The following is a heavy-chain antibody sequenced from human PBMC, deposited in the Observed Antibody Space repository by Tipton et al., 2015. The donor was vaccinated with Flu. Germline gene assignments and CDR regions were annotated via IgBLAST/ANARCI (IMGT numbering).Heavy chain of an antibody. CDR2: ISYDATLE. J-gene: IGHJ4*02. Sequence: SLRLSCAASGINFSRYAMHWVRQAPGRGLEWVAVISYDATLEYFADSVKVRFTISRDNSKNTWFLQMNSLRSNDTAVYYCASSPWFKEGRLPYWGQGILVTVSS. CDR1: GINFSRYA. D-gene: IGHD3-22*01. CDR3: ASSPWFKEGRLPY. V-gene: IGHV3-30*07.